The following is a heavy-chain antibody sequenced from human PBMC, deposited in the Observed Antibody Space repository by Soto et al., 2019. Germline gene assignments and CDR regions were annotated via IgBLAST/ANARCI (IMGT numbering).Heavy chain of an antibody. D-gene: IGHD6-13*01. CDR2: VWHDGKYK. CDR3: SRDKAAAAKGVHFDY. CDR1: GFIFNNYG. Sequence: GGSLRLSCATSGFIFNNYGMHWVPQAPGKGLEWVAVVWHDGKYKYYADSVRGRFTISRDKSNNTVFLQMDSLRAEDTAVYYCSRDKAAAAKGVHFDYWGQGSLVTVSS. J-gene: IGHJ4*02. V-gene: IGHV3-33*01.